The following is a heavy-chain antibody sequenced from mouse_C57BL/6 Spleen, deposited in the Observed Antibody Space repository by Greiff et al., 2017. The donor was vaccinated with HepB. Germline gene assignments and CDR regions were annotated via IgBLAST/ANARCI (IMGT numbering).Heavy chain of an antibody. Sequence: QVQLQQSGAELVKPGASVKLSCKASGYTFTEYTIHWVKQRSGQGLEWIGWFYPGSGSIKYNEKFKDKATLTADKSSSTVYMELSRLTSEDSAVYFCARHEVRFNYDYDEYYFDYWGQGTTLTVSS. V-gene: IGHV1-62-2*01. D-gene: IGHD2-4*01. J-gene: IGHJ2*01. CDR1: GYTFTEYT. CDR3: ARHEVRFNYDYDEYYFDY. CDR2: FYPGSGSI.